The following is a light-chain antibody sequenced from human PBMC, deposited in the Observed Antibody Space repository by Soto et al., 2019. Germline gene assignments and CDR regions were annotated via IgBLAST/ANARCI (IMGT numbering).Light chain of an antibody. CDR3: QQLNIYPLT. Sequence: IQLTQSPSSVSASGIDRGTRSCRASQGISSYLAWYQQKPGKAPKLLIYAASNLQSGVPSRFSGSGSGTDFTLTISSLQPEDFATYYCQQLNIYPLTFGQGTRLEIK. CDR2: AAS. J-gene: IGKJ5*01. CDR1: QGISSY. V-gene: IGKV1-9*01.